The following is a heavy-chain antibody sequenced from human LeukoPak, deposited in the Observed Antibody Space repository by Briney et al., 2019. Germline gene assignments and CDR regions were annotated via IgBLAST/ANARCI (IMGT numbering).Heavy chain of an antibody. CDR3: ARDRRYGIAAAGTDWFDP. J-gene: IGHJ5*02. D-gene: IGHD6-13*01. Sequence: SETLSLTCTVSGGSISSYYWSWIRQPPGKGLEWIGYIYYSGSTNYNPSLKSRVTISVDTSKNQFSLKLSSVTAADTAVYYCARDRRYGIAAAGTDWFDPWGQGTLVTVSS. CDR2: IYYSGST. CDR1: GGSISSYY. V-gene: IGHV4-59*01.